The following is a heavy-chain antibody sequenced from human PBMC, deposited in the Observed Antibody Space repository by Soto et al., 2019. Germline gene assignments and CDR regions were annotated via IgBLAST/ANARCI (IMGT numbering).Heavy chain of an antibody. V-gene: IGHV1-18*01. CDR1: GYTFTSYG. D-gene: IGHD3-22*01. Sequence: GASVKVSCKASGYTFTSYGISWVRQAPGQGLEWMGWISAYNGNTNYAQKLQGRVTMTTDTSTSTAYMELRSLRSDDTAVYYCARVGYYYDSSGYYTTDYYGMDVWGQGTTVTVSS. CDR3: ARVGYYYDSSGYYTTDYYGMDV. J-gene: IGHJ6*02. CDR2: ISAYNGNT.